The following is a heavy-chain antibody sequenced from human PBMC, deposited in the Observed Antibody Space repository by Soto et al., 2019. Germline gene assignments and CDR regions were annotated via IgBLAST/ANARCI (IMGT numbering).Heavy chain of an antibody. Sequence: KLRETLSLTCAVSGGSISSSNWWSWVRQPPGKGLEWIGEIYHSGSTYYNPSLKSRVTISVDTSQNQFSLKLSSVTAADTAVYYCARDWAAAGPFDYWGQGTLVNVSS. J-gene: IGHJ4*02. CDR3: ARDWAAAGPFDY. D-gene: IGHD6-13*01. V-gene: IGHV4-4*03. CDR2: IYHSGST. CDR1: GGSISSSNW.